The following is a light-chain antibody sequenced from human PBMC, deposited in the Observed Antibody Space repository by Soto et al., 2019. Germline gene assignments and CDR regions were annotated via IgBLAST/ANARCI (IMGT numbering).Light chain of an antibody. CDR1: QSNIGTSYT. Sequence: QSVLTQPPSVSGAPGQRVTISCTGSQSNIGTSYTVHWYQHLPGSAPKLLISSDNTRPSGVSDRFSGSKSGTPASLAISGLQGEDEADDYCQCYDSSQSGAVVFGGGTKVTVL. J-gene: IGLJ2*01. V-gene: IGLV1-40*01. CDR2: SDN. CDR3: QCYDSSQSGAVV.